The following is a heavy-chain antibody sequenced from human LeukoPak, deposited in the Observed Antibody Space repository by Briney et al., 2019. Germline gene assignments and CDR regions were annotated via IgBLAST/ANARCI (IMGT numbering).Heavy chain of an antibody. CDR3: ARDGYFGSDSVTGAGALGDYYMDV. D-gene: IGHD3-9*01. CDR2: ITYDGSNK. CDR1: GFTFSSYE. V-gene: IGHV3-30*04. J-gene: IGHJ6*03. Sequence: PGGSLRLSCAASGFTFSSYEMNWVRQAPGKGLEWVAIITYDGSNKDYADVVKGRFTISRDNSKNTLYLQMNSLRAEDTALYYCARDGYFGSDSVTGAGALGDYYMDVWGKGTTVTVSS.